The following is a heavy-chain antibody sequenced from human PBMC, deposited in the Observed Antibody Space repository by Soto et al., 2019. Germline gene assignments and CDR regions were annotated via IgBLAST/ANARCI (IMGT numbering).Heavy chain of an antibody. CDR2: ISSSSSYI. D-gene: IGHD6-13*01. CDR3: ARGTAAAGPPVDY. J-gene: IGHJ4*02. Sequence: EVQLVESGGGLVKPGGSLRLSCAASGFTFSSYSMNWVRQAPGKGLEWVSSISSSSSYIYYADSVKGRFTIPRDNAKNSLYLQMNSLRAEDTAVYYCARGTAAAGPPVDYWGQGTLVTVSS. CDR1: GFTFSSYS. V-gene: IGHV3-21*01.